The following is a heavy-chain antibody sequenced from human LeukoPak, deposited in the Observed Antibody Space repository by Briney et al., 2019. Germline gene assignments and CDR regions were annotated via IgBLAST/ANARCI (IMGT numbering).Heavy chain of an antibody. Sequence: ASVKVSCKASGGTFSSYAISWVRQAPGQGLEWMGRIIPIFGIANYAQKFQGRVTITADKSTSTAYMELSSLRSEETAVYYCARDGYYYDSSGYSDYWGQGTLVTVSS. CDR1: GGTFSSYA. V-gene: IGHV1-69*04. J-gene: IGHJ4*02. CDR2: IIPIFGIA. CDR3: ARDGYYYDSSGYSDY. D-gene: IGHD3-22*01.